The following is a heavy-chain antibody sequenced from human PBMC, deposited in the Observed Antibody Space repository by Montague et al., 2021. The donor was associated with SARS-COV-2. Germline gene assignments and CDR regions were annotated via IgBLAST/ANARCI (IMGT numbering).Heavy chain of an antibody. CDR1: GFSLSTSGMC. CDR2: XDWDDDK. V-gene: IGHV2-70*01. CDR3: ARIRFLEWSSPHGMDV. J-gene: IGHJ6*02. Sequence: PALVKPTQTLTLTCTFSGFSLSTSGMCVSWIRQPPGKALEWLALXDWDDDKYYSTSLKTRLTISKDTSKNQVVLTMTNMDPVDTATYYCARIRFLEWSSPHGMDVWGQGTTVTVSS. D-gene: IGHD3-3*01.